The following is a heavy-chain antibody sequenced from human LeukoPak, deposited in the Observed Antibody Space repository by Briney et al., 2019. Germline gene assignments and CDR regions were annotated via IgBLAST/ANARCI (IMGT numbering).Heavy chain of an antibody. V-gene: IGHV1-18*01. D-gene: IGHD3-3*01. CDR1: GYTFTSYG. J-gene: IGHJ4*02. Sequence: ASVKVSCKASGYTFTSYGISWVRQAPGQGLEWMGWISAYNGNTNYAQKLQGRVTMTTDTSTSTAYMELRSLRSDDTAVHYCARVEIFGVVIIPFDYWGQGTLVTVSS. CDR2: ISAYNGNT. CDR3: ARVEIFGVVIIPFDY.